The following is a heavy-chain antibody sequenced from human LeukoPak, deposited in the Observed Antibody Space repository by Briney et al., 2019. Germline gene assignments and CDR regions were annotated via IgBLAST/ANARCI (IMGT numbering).Heavy chain of an antibody. CDR2: ISLNGGAT. V-gene: IGHV3-20*04. D-gene: IGHD3-10*02. CDR1: GFTVSSNY. CDR3: VQSITMFIG. Sequence: GGSLRLSCAASGFTVSSNYMSWVRQAPGKGLEWVSGISLNGGATGYADSVKGRFTISRDNGKNSLYLQMNSLRAEDTALYYCVQSITMFIGWGQGTLVTVSS. J-gene: IGHJ4*02.